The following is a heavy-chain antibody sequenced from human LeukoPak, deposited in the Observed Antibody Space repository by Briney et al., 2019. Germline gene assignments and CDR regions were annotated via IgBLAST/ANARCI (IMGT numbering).Heavy chain of an antibody. CDR2: IKGDGSGP. D-gene: IGHD5-12*01. CDR3: ARDLGRTAGYSGYDYRPDDAFDI. Sequence: GGSLRLSCAASGFAFRNYWMHWVRQAPGKGLVWVSRIKGDGSGPIYADSVKGRFTISRDNAKNTLYLQMNSLRADDTAVYYCARDLGRTAGYSGYDYRPDDAFDIWGQGTMVTVSS. J-gene: IGHJ3*02. CDR1: GFAFRNYW. V-gene: IGHV3-74*01.